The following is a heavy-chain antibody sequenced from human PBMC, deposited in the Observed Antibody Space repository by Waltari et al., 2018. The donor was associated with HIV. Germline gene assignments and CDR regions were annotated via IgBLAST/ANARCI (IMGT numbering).Heavy chain of an antibody. J-gene: IGHJ6*02. D-gene: IGHD2-2*01. Sequence: QVQLVQSGAEVKKPGSSVKVSCKASGGAFNPDAFSWVRQAPGQGLEWMGGIIPIFGTTNYAQKFQGRVRITADESTSTAYMDLSSLRSEDTAVYYCARVICSTTSCYDLDYYYGMDVWGQGTTVTVSS. CDR2: IIPIFGTT. V-gene: IGHV1-69*13. CDR3: ARVICSTTSCYDLDYYYGMDV. CDR1: GGAFNPDA.